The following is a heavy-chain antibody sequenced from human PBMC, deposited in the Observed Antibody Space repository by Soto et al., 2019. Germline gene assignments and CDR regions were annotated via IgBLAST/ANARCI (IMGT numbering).Heavy chain of an antibody. CDR3: ARDFAYFDS. J-gene: IGHJ4*02. CDR1: GGSFKSGSYS. CDR2: VYHTGRT. D-gene: IGHD3-3*01. V-gene: IGHV4-61*01. Sequence: QVQLQESGPGLVKPSETLSLTCTVSGGSFKSGSYSWSWIRQPPGKGLEWIGYVYHTGRTSYNPSLQSRVSISMDTSKNQFSLNLDSVTAADTAVYFCARDFAYFDSWGQGTLVTVSP.